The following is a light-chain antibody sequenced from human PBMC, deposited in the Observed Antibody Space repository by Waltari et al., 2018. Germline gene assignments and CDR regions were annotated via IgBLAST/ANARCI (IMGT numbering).Light chain of an antibody. CDR2: EVS. CDR1: SSDVGGYKY. V-gene: IGLV2-8*01. Sequence: QSALTQPPSASGSPGQSVTISCTGTSSDVGGYKYVSWYQQHPAKAPKLMIYEVSKRPSGVPERFSGSKSGNTASRTGSGLQAEDEADYYCSSYAGSNNMLFGGGTKLTVL. CDR3: SSYAGSNNML. J-gene: IGLJ2*01.